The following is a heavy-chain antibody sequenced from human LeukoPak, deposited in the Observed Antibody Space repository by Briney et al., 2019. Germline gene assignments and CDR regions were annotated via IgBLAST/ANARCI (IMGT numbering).Heavy chain of an antibody. D-gene: IGHD3-3*01. CDR1: GFTFSGSA. V-gene: IGHV3-73*01. J-gene: IGHJ4*02. CDR2: IRSKANSYAT. Sequence: PGGSLRLSCAASGFTFSGSAMHWVRQASGKGLEWVGRIRSKANSYATAYAASVKGRFTISRDDSKNTAYLQMNSLKTEDTAVYYCARGVPYDSWSGPHYSDYWGQGTLVAVSS. CDR3: ARGVPYDSWSGPHYSDY.